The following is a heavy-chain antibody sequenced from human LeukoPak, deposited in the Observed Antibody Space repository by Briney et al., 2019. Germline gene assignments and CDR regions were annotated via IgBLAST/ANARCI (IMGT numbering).Heavy chain of an antibody. J-gene: IGHJ4*02. D-gene: IGHD7-27*01. Sequence: GGSLRLSCAASGFTFSSYSMNWVRQAPGKGLEWVSSISSSSYIYYADSVKGRFTISRDNAKNSLYLQMNSLRVEDTAVYYCARDLAWGAFDYWGQGTLVSVSS. CDR1: GFTFSSYS. CDR2: ISSSSYI. V-gene: IGHV3-21*04. CDR3: ARDLAWGAFDY.